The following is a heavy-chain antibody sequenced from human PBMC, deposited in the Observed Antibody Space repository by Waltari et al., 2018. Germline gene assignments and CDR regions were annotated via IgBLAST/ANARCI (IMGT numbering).Heavy chain of an antibody. J-gene: IGHJ6*03. CDR1: GYTFTSYD. V-gene: IGHV1-8*01. D-gene: IGHD1-1*01. Sequence: QVQLVQSGAEVKKPGASVKVSCKASGYTFTSYDINWVRQATGQGLEWMGWMNPNSGNTGYAQKFQGRVTMTRNTSISTAYMELSSLRSEDTAVYYCARYKGDFLLYYYYYYMDVWGKGTTVTVSS. CDR2: MNPNSGNT. CDR3: ARYKGDFLLYYYYYYMDV.